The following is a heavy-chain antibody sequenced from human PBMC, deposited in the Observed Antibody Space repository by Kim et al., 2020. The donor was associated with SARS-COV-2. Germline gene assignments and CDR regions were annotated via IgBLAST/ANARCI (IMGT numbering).Heavy chain of an antibody. Sequence: GGSLRLSCAASGFTFSDYYMSWIRQAPGKGLEWVSYISSSGSTIYYADSVKGRFTISRDNAKNSLYLQMNSLRAEDTAVYYCARDRVYSSSWYWFDPWGQGTLVTVSS. CDR2: ISSSGSTI. CDR3: ARDRVYSSSWYWFDP. D-gene: IGHD6-13*01. V-gene: IGHV3-11*01. J-gene: IGHJ5*02. CDR1: GFTFSDYY.